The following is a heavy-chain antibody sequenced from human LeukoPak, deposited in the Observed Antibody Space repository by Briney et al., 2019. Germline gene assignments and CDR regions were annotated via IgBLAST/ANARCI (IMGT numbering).Heavy chain of an antibody. Sequence: GRSLRLSCAASGFTFSSYGMHWVRQAPGKGLEWVAVIWHDGSNKYYADSVKGRFTISRDNSKNTLYLQMNSLRAEDTAVYYCARGSRAAGTLFFDYWGQGTLVTVSS. CDR1: GFTFSSYG. V-gene: IGHV3-33*01. CDR2: IWHDGSNK. CDR3: ARGSRAAGTLFFDY. D-gene: IGHD6-13*01. J-gene: IGHJ4*02.